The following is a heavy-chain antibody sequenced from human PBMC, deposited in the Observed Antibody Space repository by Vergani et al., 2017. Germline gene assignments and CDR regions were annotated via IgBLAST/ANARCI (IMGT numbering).Heavy chain of an antibody. CDR1: GASVNSYY. CDR3: ASDTHSGQRADR. V-gene: IGHV4-59*02. J-gene: IGHJ5*02. CDR2: VSFRGDT. Sequence: QVKLQESGPGLVKPSETLSLTCTVSGASVNSYYWSWIRQPPGKGLEWRGYVSFRGDTLYDPSVKGRMTISLNTSSNQFSLYLTSVTAADTAVYYCASDTHSGQRADRWGQGILVTVTS. D-gene: IGHD6-19*01.